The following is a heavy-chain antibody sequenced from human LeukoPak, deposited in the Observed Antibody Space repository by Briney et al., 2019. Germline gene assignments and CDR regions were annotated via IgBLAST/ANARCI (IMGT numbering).Heavy chain of an antibody. Sequence: SETLSLTCTVSGGSISNYYWSWIRQPAGKGLEWIGHIYISGSTNYNPSLKSRVTMSAEKSKSQFSLKLSSVTAADTAVYYCATFSSSWFFDYWGQGTLVTVSS. J-gene: IGHJ4*02. CDR3: ATFSSSWFFDY. D-gene: IGHD6-13*01. CDR1: GGSISNYY. V-gene: IGHV4-4*07. CDR2: IYISGST.